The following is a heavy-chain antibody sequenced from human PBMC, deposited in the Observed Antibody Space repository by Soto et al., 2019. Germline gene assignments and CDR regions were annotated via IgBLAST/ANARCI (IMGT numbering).Heavy chain of an antibody. V-gene: IGHV1-8*01. CDR1: GYTFTSYD. D-gene: IGHD3-10*01. Sequence: ASVKVSCKSSGYTFTSYDINWVRQATGQGLEWMGWMNPNSGNTGYAQKFQGRVTMTRNTSISTAYMELSSLRSEDTAVYYCARVYEVGSGYYYYYGMSVCGQGTTVTVSS. CDR3: ARVYEVGSGYYYYYGMSV. J-gene: IGHJ6*02. CDR2: MNPNSGNT.